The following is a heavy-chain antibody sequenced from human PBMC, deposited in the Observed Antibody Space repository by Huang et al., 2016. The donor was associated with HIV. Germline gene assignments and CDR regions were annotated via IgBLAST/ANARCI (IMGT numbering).Heavy chain of an antibody. CDR1: GYDFGSYG. D-gene: IGHD3-22*01. CDR2: IGSDSRDT. J-gene: IGHJ3*01. CDR3: ARDTYYTDIWKRNDASFL. V-gene: IGHV1-18*01. Sequence: QVQLVQSGGEVKQPGASVRVSCKASGYDFGSYGMSWVRQAPGQGLGWLGWIGSDSRDTRIAQKFQGRVTMTTDRSATTTYMELRSLRYDDTAVYYCARDTYYTDIWKRNDASFLWGQGTMITVYS.